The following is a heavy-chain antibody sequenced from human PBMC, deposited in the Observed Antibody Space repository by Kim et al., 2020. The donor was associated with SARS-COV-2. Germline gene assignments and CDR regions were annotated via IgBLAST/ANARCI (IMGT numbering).Heavy chain of an antibody. CDR3: ARGPLEFGCTSCYYDY. J-gene: IGHJ4*02. CDR2: ISAYNGNT. CDR1: GYTFTSYG. V-gene: IGHV1-18*01. Sequence: ASVKVSCKASGYTFTSYGISWVRQAPGQGLEWMGWISAYNGNTNYAQKLQGRVTMTTDTSTSTAYMELRSLRSDDTAVYYCARGPLEFGCTSCYYDYWGQGTLVTVSS. D-gene: IGHD2-2*01.